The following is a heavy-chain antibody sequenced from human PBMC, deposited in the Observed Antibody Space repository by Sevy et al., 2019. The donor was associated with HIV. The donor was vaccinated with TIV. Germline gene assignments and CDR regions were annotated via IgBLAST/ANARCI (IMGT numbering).Heavy chain of an antibody. CDR2: IYYSGST. CDR1: GGSVSSGSYY. Sequence: SETLSLTCTVSGGSVSSGSYYWSWIRQPPGKGLEWIGYIYYSGSTNYNPSLKSRVTISVDTSKNQFSLKLSSVTAADTAVYYCARCRSPYGDYATGSFDYWGQGALVTVSS. CDR3: ARCRSPYGDYATGSFDY. V-gene: IGHV4-61*01. J-gene: IGHJ4*02. D-gene: IGHD4-17*01.